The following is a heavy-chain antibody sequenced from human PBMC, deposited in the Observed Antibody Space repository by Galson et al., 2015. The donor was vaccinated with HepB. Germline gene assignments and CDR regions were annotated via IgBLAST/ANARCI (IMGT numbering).Heavy chain of an antibody. Sequence: SLRLSCAASGFTFSSYSMHWARQAPRKGLESVSYISSSSSTIYYADSLQGRFTIFRDNAKNSLYLQMNSLRAEDTAVYYCARDGRVSGSYIDYYYGMDVWGQGTTVTVSS. J-gene: IGHJ6*02. V-gene: IGHV3-48*01. CDR3: ARDGRVSGSYIDYYYGMDV. CDR1: GFTFSSYS. D-gene: IGHD1-26*01. CDR2: ISSSSSTI.